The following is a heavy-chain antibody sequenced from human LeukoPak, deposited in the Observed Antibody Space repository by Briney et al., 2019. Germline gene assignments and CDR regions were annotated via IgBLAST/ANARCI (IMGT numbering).Heavy chain of an antibody. V-gene: IGHV3-43D*04. CDR2: ISWDGGST. J-gene: IGHJ6*03. CDR1: GFTFDDYA. Sequence: GGSLRLSCAASGFTFDDYAMHWVRQAPGKGLEWVSLISWDGGSTYYADSVKGRFTISRGNSKNSLYLQMNSLRAEDTALYYCAKDGAVVVPAAAVSYYYMDVWGKGTTVTVSS. D-gene: IGHD2-2*01. CDR3: AKDGAVVVPAAAVSYYYMDV.